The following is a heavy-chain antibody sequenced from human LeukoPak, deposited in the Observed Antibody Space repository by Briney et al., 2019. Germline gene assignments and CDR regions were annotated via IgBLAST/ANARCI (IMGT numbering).Heavy chain of an antibody. J-gene: IGHJ3*02. CDR1: GFTFSRDA. Sequence: GGSLRLSCAASGFTFSRDAMSWVRQAPGKGLEWVSAISGSGGSTDYADSVKGRFTISRDNSKNTLYLQMSSLRAEDTAVYYCAKRLRDIVGARNAFDIWGQGTMVSVSS. D-gene: IGHD1-26*01. V-gene: IGHV3-23*01. CDR3: AKRLRDIVGARNAFDI. CDR2: ISGSGGST.